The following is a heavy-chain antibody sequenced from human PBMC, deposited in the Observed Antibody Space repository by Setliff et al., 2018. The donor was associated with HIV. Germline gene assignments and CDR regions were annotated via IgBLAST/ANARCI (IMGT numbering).Heavy chain of an antibody. V-gene: IGHV4-59*08. CDR2: SYDSGAT. CDR3: ARQPYDSRSFGWFDP. D-gene: IGHD3-10*01. J-gene: IGHJ5*02. Sequence: SETLSLTCTVSGGSISGFYWIWIRQSPGNGLEWIGWSYDSGATKYNPSLKIRATISLDTSKMQFPLKLNSVSAADTAGYYCARQPYDSRSFGWFDPWGQGTLVTVSS. CDR1: GGSISGFY.